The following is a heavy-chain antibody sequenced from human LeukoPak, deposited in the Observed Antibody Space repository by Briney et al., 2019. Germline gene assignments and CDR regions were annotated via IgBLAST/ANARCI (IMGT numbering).Heavy chain of an antibody. V-gene: IGHV3-23*01. Sequence: PGGSLRLSCATSGFTLSNYAMTWVRQAPGKGLEWVSAISDSSGSTYYADSVKGRFTISRDNSKNTLFLQMNSLRADDTAVYFCAKGITAAGSDYYAMDVWGHGTTVTVSS. CDR1: GFTLSNYA. J-gene: IGHJ6*02. D-gene: IGHD6-13*01. CDR3: AKGITAAGSDYYAMDV. CDR2: ISDSSGST.